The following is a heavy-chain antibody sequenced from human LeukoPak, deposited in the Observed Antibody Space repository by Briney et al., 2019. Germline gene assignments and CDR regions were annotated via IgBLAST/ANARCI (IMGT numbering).Heavy chain of an antibody. CDR1: GGSFSGYY. J-gene: IGHJ4*02. CDR3: ARVATSWHLYSFDY. CDR2: INHSGST. D-gene: IGHD1-26*01. Sequence: SETLSLTCAVYGGSFSGYYWSWIRQPPGKGLEWIGEINHSGSTNYNPSLKSRVTISVDTSKNQFSLKLSSVTAADTAVYHCARVATSWHLYSFDYWGQGTLVTVSS. V-gene: IGHV4-34*01.